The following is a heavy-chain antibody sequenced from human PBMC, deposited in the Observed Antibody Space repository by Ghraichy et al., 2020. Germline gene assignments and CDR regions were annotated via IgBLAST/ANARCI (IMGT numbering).Heavy chain of an antibody. D-gene: IGHD6-13*01. Sequence: SETLSLTCTVSGGSISSYYWSWIRQPPGKGLEWIGYIYYSGSTNYNPSLKSRVTISVDTSKNQFSLKLSSVTAADTAVYYCARDDGLGQQQLGRRGMDVWGQGTTVTVSS. V-gene: IGHV4-59*01. CDR2: IYYSGST. J-gene: IGHJ6*02. CDR1: GGSISSYY. CDR3: ARDDGLGQQQLGRRGMDV.